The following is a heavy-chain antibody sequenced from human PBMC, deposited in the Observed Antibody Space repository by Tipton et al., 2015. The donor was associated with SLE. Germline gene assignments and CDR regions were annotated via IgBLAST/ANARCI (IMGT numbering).Heavy chain of an antibody. CDR1: GFPFTNAC. D-gene: IGHD3-3*01. CDR3: VTDQLPSVYPFWCGYFAS. Sequence: SLRLSCAASGFPFTNACMRWVRQAPGKGLVWVGRIKCTTKWGTTDYAAPGNGRIFISRDDSKNTLYLQMNSLKIEDTAVYYCVTDQLPSVYPFWCGYFASWGQGTPVTVS. CDR2: IKCTTKWGTT. V-gene: IGHV3-15*01. J-gene: IGHJ5*01.